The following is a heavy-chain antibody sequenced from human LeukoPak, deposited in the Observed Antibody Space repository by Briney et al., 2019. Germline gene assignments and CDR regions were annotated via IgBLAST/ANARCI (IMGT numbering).Heavy chain of an antibody. CDR2: ISGSGNST. Sequence: GGSLRLSCAASGFTFSSYAMSWVRQAPGKGLEWVSAISGSGNSTYYADSVKGRFTISRDNSKNTLHLQMNTLRAEDTALYYCARGQYCSSTSCYVIGVFDIWGQGTMVTVSS. V-gene: IGHV3-23*01. J-gene: IGHJ3*02. CDR3: ARGQYCSSTSCYVIGVFDI. D-gene: IGHD2-2*01. CDR1: GFTFSSYA.